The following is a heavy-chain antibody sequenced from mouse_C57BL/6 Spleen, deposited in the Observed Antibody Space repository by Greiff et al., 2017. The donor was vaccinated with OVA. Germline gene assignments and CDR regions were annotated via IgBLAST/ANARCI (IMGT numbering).Heavy chain of an antibody. V-gene: IGHV3-6*01. CDR2: ISYDGSN. CDR1: GYSITSGYY. J-gene: IGHJ3*01. CDR3: ARGDDYGAWFAY. D-gene: IGHD2-4*01. Sequence: ESGPGLVKPSQSLSLTCSVTGYSITSGYYWNWIRQFPGNKLEWMGYISYDGSNNYNPSLKNRISITRDTSKNQFFLKLNSVTTEDTATYYCARGDDYGAWFAYWGQGTLVTVSA.